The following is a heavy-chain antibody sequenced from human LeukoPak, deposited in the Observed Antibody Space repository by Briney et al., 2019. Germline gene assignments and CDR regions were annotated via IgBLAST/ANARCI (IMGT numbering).Heavy chain of an antibody. CDR1: GGSINNYY. V-gene: IGHV4-4*07. D-gene: IGHD5-12*01. Sequence: SETLSLTCTVSGGSINNYYWSWIRQPAGKGLEWIGRIYTSGSTNYNPSLKSRVTMSIDTSKNQFSLKLSSLTAADTAVYYCARAGYSGGYYLDYWGQGTLVTVSS. CDR3: ARAGYSGGYYLDY. J-gene: IGHJ4*02. CDR2: IYTSGST.